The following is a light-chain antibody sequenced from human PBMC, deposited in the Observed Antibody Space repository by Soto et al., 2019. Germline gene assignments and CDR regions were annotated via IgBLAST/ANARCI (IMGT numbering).Light chain of an antibody. CDR2: DAS. CDR3: QQYESLPLT. J-gene: IGKJ5*01. Sequence: DIQTTQSPSSLSASVGDRVTITCHASQDINKNLIWYQQKPGKAPKLLIYDASDLETGVPSRFSGSGSGTGFTFTISSLQPEDFATYYCQQYESLPLTFGQGTRLEIK. V-gene: IGKV1-33*01. CDR1: QDINKN.